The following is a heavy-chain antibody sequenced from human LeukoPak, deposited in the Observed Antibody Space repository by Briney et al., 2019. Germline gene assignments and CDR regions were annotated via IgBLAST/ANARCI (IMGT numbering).Heavy chain of an antibody. CDR1: GFTFSSYS. J-gene: IGHJ6*04. Sequence: GGSLRLSCAASGFTFSSYSMNWVRQAPGKGLEWVSSISSSSSYIYYADSVKGRFTISRDNAKNSLYLQMNSLRAEDTAVYYCARVKGVRGVIMKYYYYGMDVWGKGTTVTVSS. V-gene: IGHV3-21*01. CDR2: ISSSSSYI. D-gene: IGHD3-10*01. CDR3: ARVKGVRGVIMKYYYYGMDV.